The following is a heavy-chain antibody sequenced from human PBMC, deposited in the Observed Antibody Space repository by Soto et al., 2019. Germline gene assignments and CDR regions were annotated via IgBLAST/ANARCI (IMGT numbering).Heavy chain of an antibody. Sequence: GGSLRPSCAAPGFSFSTHWMNWVRQAPGKGLEWVADIKQDGTEKYYVDSVKGRFTVSRDNAKNSLYLQMDSLRAEDTAVYYCASGDYFDRRFDSWGQGTLVTVSS. D-gene: IGHD3-22*01. CDR1: GFSFSTHW. J-gene: IGHJ4*02. CDR2: IKQDGTEK. CDR3: ASGDYFDRRFDS. V-gene: IGHV3-7*03.